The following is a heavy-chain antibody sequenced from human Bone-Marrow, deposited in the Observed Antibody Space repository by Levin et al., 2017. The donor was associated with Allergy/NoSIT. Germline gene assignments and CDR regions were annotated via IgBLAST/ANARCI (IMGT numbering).Heavy chain of an antibody. CDR2: IKSKRDRETT. CDR3: ATDDVFNYDLWSGYTYAFDF. J-gene: IGHJ3*01. CDR1: GFTFATAW. Sequence: LSLTCAASGFTFATAWMTWVRQAPGKGLEWVGRIKSKRDRETTDYAAPVNGRFTISRDDSKNTLYLQMNSLKTEDTAVYYCATDDVFNYDLWSGYTYAFDFWGQGTMVTVSS. D-gene: IGHD3-3*01. V-gene: IGHV3-15*01.